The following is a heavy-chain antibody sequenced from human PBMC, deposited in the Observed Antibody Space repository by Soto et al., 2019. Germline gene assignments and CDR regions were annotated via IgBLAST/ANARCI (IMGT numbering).Heavy chain of an antibody. V-gene: IGHV3-48*01. D-gene: IGHD3-16*01. J-gene: IGHJ4*02. CDR3: ARGPVSNDHYFDD. CDR2: ISTSGATI. Sequence: GGSLRLSCAASGFTFSSYAMNWVRQAPGKGLEWISYISTSGATIYYADSVRGRFTISRDNAKNSLSLQMNSLRAEDTALYYCARGPVSNDHYFDDWGQGAQVTVSS. CDR1: GFTFSSYA.